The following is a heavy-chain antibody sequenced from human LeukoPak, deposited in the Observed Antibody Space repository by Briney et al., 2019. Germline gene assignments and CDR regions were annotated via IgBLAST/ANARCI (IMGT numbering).Heavy chain of an antibody. J-gene: IGHJ6*02. D-gene: IGHD6-13*01. Sequence: PGGSLRLSCAASGFTFSSCSMNWVRQAPGKGLEWVSVIYSGGSTYYADSVKGRFTISRDNSKNTLYLQMNSLRAEDTAVYYCAGVQQQLVRYYYYGMDVWGQGTTVTVSS. CDR2: IYSGGST. CDR3: AGVQQQLVRYYYYGMDV. CDR1: GFTFSSCS. V-gene: IGHV3-53*01.